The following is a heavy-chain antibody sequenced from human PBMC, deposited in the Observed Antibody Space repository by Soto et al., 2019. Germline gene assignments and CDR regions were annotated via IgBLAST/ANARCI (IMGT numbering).Heavy chain of an antibody. V-gene: IGHV3-30-3*01. D-gene: IGHD2-21*02. CDR1: GFTFRNYI. CDR3: AREGGDSSAFDF. CDR2: MSYDGSNT. Sequence: QVQLMESGGGVVQPGRSLRLSCEASGFTFRNYIIHWVRQAPGKGLEWVAHMSYDGSNTHYADSVKGRFTISRDNSKNTLSLQMNSLSPEDTAVYYCAREGGDSSAFDFWGQGTLVTVSS. J-gene: IGHJ4*02.